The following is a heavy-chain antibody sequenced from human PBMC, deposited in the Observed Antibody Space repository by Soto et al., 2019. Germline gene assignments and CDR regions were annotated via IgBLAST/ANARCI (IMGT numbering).Heavy chain of an antibody. CDR2: TYNSGTT. D-gene: IGHD3-3*01. V-gene: IGHV4-30-4*01. CDR3: ARGPSADKIDY. Sequence: QVQLQESGPGLVEPSQTLSLTCTVSGDSVSSGYFWSWIRQSPGKGLEWIGHTYNSGTTYNNPSLRSRSTISIDTSRNQSSLRLTSVTAADTAVYYCARGPSADKIDYWGQGTLVTVSS. CDR1: GDSVSSGYF. J-gene: IGHJ4*02.